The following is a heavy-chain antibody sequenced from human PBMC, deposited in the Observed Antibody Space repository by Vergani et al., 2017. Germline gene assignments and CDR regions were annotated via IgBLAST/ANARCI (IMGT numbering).Heavy chain of an antibody. Sequence: LEESGGGSVKPGGSLRLSCAASGFKFSDHYMSWIRQAPGKGLEWVSNISTGGTTVSYTDSVTGRFTVSRDNDNNSLNLDMKTLRVEDTAVYYCAKNPGITTTRHYYAMDVWGQGTTVTVSS. V-gene: IGHV3-11*04. J-gene: IGHJ6*02. CDR3: AKNPGITTTRHYYAMDV. CDR2: ISTGGTTV. CDR1: GFKFSDHY. D-gene: IGHD1-20*01.